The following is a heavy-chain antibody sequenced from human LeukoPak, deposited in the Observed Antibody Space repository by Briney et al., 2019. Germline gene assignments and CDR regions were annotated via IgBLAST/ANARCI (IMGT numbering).Heavy chain of an antibody. CDR2: INPSGGST. D-gene: IGHD4-17*01. CDR3: ALEGGLGDYGVGVGAFDI. V-gene: IGHV1-46*01. J-gene: IGHJ3*02. Sequence: GASVKVPCKASGYTFTSYYMHWVRQAPGQGLEWMGIINPSGGSTSYAQKFQGRVTMTRDTSTSTVYMELSSLRSEDTAVYYCALEGGLGDYGVGVGAFDIWGQGTMVTVSS. CDR1: GYTFTSYY.